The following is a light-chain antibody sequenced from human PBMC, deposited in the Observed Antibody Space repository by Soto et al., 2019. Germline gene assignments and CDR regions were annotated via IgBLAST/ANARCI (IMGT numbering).Light chain of an antibody. V-gene: IGKV1-5*01. CDR2: DAS. CDR1: QSISSW. CDR3: QQYNSYPLT. Sequence: DIQMTQSPSTLSASLGDIVTITCRASQSISSWLAWYQQKPGKAPKLLIYDASSLESGVPSRFSGSGSGTEFTLTISSLQPDDFATYYCQQYNSYPLTFGGGTKVDI. J-gene: IGKJ4*01.